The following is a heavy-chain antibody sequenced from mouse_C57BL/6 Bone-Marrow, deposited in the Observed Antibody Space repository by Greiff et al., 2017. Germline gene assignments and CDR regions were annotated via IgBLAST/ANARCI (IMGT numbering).Heavy chain of an antibody. CDR3: TGTVVGAMDY. CDR2: IDPENGDT. V-gene: IGHV14-4*01. Sequence: VQLQQSGAELVRPGASVKLSCTASGFNIKDAYMHWVKQRPEQGLEWIGWIDPENGDTEYASKFQGKATITADTSSNTAYLQLSSLTSEDTAVYYCTGTVVGAMDYWGQGTSVTVSS. J-gene: IGHJ4*01. CDR1: GFNIKDAY. D-gene: IGHD1-1*01.